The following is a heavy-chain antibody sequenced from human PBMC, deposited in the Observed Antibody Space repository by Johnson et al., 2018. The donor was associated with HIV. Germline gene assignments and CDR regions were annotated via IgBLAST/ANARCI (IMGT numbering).Heavy chain of an antibody. V-gene: IGHV3-48*04. Sequence: VQLVESGGGLVQPGGSLRLSCAASGFTFSSYAMHWVRQAPGKGLEWVSYISSSNKYYADSVKGGFTISRDISKNTLYLQMDSLRPDDTALYYCARGRKDIEAADGLDNDAFDIWGQGTLVTVSS. CDR1: GFTFSSYA. D-gene: IGHD6-13*01. CDR2: ISSSNK. J-gene: IGHJ3*02. CDR3: ARGRKDIEAADGLDNDAFDI.